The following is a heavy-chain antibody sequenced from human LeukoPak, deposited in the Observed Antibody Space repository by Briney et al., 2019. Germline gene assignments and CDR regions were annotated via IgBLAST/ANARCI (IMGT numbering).Heavy chain of an antibody. V-gene: IGHV4-4*07. D-gene: IGHD3-9*01. Sequence: PSETLSLTCSVSGGSISTYYWSWIRQPAGKGLEWIGRVYRSGNTNYNPSLQSRVTMSADTSKNQISLRLRSVIAADTAVYYCARDDFEYSVHYGMDVWGQGTAVTVSS. J-gene: IGHJ6*02. CDR1: GGSISTYY. CDR3: ARDDFEYSVHYGMDV. CDR2: VYRSGNT.